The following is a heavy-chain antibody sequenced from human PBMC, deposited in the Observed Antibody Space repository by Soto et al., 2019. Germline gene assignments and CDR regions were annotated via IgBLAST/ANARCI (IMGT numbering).Heavy chain of an antibody. CDR2: IYYSGST. CDR1: GGSISSYY. J-gene: IGHJ3*02. CDR3: ARRAGDYSNYAFDI. Sequence: SETLSLTCTVSGGSISSYYWSWIRQPPGKGLEWIGYIYYSGSTNYNPSLKSRVTISVDTSKNQFSLKLSSVTAADTAVYYCARRAGDYSNYAFDIWGQGTMVTVSS. D-gene: IGHD4-4*01. V-gene: IGHV4-59*01.